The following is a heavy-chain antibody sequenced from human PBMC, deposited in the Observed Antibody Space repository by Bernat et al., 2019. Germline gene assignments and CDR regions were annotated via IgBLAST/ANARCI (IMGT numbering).Heavy chain of an antibody. CDR1: GFTFSGSP. CDR3: AVGATGAFDI. J-gene: IGHJ3*02. D-gene: IGHD1-14*01. V-gene: IGHV3-15*01. Sequence: EVQLVESGGGLVQPGGSLKLSCAASGFTFSGSPIHWVRQASGKGLEWVGRIKSKTDGGTTDYAAPVKGRFTISRDDSKNTLYLQMNSLRAEDTAVYYCAVGATGAFDIWGQGTMVTVSS. CDR2: IKSKTDGGTT.